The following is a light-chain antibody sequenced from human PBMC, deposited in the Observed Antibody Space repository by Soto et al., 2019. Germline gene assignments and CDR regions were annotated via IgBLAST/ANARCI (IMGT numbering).Light chain of an antibody. Sequence: QSVLTQPASVSGSPGQSITISCTGTSSDVGGYNYVSWYQQHPGKAPKLMIYEVSNRPSGVSNRFSGSKSGNTASLTISGLQAEDEADYYCSSYTRSSTPRYVFGTGTQLTVL. J-gene: IGLJ1*01. V-gene: IGLV2-14*01. CDR3: SSYTRSSTPRYV. CDR1: SSDVGGYNY. CDR2: EVS.